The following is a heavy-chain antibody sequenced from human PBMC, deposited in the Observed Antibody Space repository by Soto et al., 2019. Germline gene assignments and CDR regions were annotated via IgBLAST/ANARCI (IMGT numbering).Heavy chain of an antibody. D-gene: IGHD1-26*01. J-gene: IGHJ3*02. CDR2: IWYDGSNK. CDR3: ARGGYSGSYTDAFDI. Sequence: GGSLRLSCAASGFTFSIYGMHWVRHAPGKGLEWVAVIWYDGSNKYYADSVKGRFTISRDNSKNTLYLQMNSLRAEDTAVYYCARGGYSGSYTDAFDIWGQGTMVTV. V-gene: IGHV3-33*01. CDR1: GFTFSIYG.